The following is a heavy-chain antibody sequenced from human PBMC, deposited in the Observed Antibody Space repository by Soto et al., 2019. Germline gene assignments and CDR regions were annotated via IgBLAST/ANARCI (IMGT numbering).Heavy chain of an antibody. J-gene: IGHJ4*02. CDR2: SSNSGSFT. V-gene: IGHV3-11*06. CDR3: VRSGDNYNLLDY. D-gene: IGHD1-1*01. Sequence: GGSLRLSCAASGFTFSDHYMSWIRQAPGKGLEWIGYSSNSGSFTRYADSVKGRFSISRDNAKNSLYLQINSLRGDDTATYFCVRSGDNYNLLDYWGQGTPVTVSS. CDR1: GFTFSDHY.